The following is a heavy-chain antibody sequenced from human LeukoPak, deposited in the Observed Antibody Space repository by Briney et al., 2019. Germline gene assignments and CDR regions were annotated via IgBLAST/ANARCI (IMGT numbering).Heavy chain of an antibody. CDR1: GFTFSSYA. Sequence: GGSLRLSCAASGFTFSSYAMSWVRHAPGKGLGWVSSISGSGGSTYYADSVKARFTISRDNAKTTLYLQMNSLRAEATAVYYCAKDGWIQLRPYYYYGMDVWGQGTTVTVSS. J-gene: IGHJ6*02. D-gene: IGHD5-18*01. CDR3: AKDGWIQLRPYYYYGMDV. V-gene: IGHV3-23*01. CDR2: ISGSGGST.